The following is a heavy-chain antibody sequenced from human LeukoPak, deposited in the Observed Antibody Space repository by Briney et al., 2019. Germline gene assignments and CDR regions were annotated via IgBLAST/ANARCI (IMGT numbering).Heavy chain of an antibody. CDR1: GFMFSGNW. J-gene: IGHJ4*02. CDR3: AKEGRSLQTY. Sequence: TGGSLRLSCAASGFMFSGNWMSWVRLAPGKGLEWVANIKEDGTETYYVDSVKGRFTISRDNAENSLYLQMNSLRVEDTAVYYCAKEGRSLQTYWGQGTLVTVSS. V-gene: IGHV3-7*03. CDR2: IKEDGTET. D-gene: IGHD5-24*01.